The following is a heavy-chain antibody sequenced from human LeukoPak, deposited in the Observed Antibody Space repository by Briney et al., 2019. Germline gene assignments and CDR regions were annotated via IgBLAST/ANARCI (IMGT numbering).Heavy chain of an antibody. CDR1: GFTFSSYA. CDR2: ISYDGSNK. J-gene: IGHJ6*03. V-gene: IGHV3-30*04. Sequence: GGSLRLSCAASGFTFSSYAMHWVRQAPGKGLEWVAVISYDGSNKYYADSVKGRFTISRDNSKNTLYLQMNSLRAEDTAVYFCTTRYFDWSRRNYYYMDVWGKGTTVTVSS. D-gene: IGHD3-9*01. CDR3: TTRYFDWSRRNYYYMDV.